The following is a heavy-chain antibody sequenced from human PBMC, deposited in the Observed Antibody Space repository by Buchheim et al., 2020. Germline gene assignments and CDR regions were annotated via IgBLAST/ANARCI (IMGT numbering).Heavy chain of an antibody. V-gene: IGHV3-48*03. CDR3: AREGGYDQFDF. D-gene: IGHD2-15*01. J-gene: IGHJ4*02. CDR1: GFTFSTYD. CDR2: ISDTGDTI. Sequence: EVQLVESGGGLVQPGGSLRLSCAASGFTFSTYDMNWVRQAPGKGLDWISYISDTGDTIYYADSVSGRFTISRDTAKNSLYLQMNGLRTEDTALYYCAREGGYDQFDFWGQGSL.